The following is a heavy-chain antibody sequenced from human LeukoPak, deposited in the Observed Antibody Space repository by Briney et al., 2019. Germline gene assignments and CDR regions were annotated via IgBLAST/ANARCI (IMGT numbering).Heavy chain of an antibody. D-gene: IGHD2-8*02. Sequence: SETLSLTCTVSGGSISSGSYYWSWIRQPAGKGLEWIGRIYTSGSTNYNPSLKSRVTISVDTSKNQFSLKLDSVTAADTAVYYCARRTDPRDAFDIWGQGTMVTVSS. J-gene: IGHJ3*02. CDR3: ARRTDPRDAFDI. CDR2: IYTSGST. CDR1: GGSISSGSYY. V-gene: IGHV4-61*02.